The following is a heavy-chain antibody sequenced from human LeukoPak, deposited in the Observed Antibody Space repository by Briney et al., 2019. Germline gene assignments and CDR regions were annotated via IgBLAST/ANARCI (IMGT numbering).Heavy chain of an antibody. D-gene: IGHD4-17*01. CDR2: VRKKAEGEKT. CDR1: GFNFNDPW. V-gene: IGHV3-15*01. J-gene: IGHJ4*02. CDR3: TAGLRKTDDDS. Sequence: SLRLSCEGSGFNFNDPWMSWIRQAPGKGLGWVGRVRKKAEGEKTDYAAPVRGRFILLRDDSKNMVFLQMNRLETEDTAIYYCTAGLRKTDDDSWGQGTLVTVSS.